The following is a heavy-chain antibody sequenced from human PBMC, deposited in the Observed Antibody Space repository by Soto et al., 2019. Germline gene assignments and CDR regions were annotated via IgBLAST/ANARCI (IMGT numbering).Heavy chain of an antibody. Sequence: SETLSLTCSVSGGSISSGGFYWSWIRQHPGKGLEWIGYIYYTGSTSYNPSLKSRVTISVDTSTTQFSLKLTSVTAADTAVYFCARGGYYGLDVWGQRTTVTVSS. CDR2: IYYTGST. CDR3: ARGGYYGLDV. V-gene: IGHV4-31*03. J-gene: IGHJ6*02. CDR1: GGSISSGGFY.